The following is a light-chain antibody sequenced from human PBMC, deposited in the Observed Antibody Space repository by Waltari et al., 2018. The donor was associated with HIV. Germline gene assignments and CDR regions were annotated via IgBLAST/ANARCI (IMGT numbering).Light chain of an antibody. Sequence: EIVLTQSPATLFLSPGARAPLSCRASQSVSSYLAWYQQKPGQAPRLLIYDASNRATGIPARFSGSGSGTDFTLTISSLEPEDFAFYYCQHRSSWPPLTFGGGTKVEIK. CDR2: DAS. V-gene: IGKV3-11*01. CDR3: QHRSSWPPLT. CDR1: QSVSSY. J-gene: IGKJ4*01.